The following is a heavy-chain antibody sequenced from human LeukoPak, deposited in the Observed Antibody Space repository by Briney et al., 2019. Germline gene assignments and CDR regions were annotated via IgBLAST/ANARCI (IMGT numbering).Heavy chain of an antibody. CDR1: GFTVSSNY. J-gene: IGHJ4*02. Sequence: GGSLRLSCAASGFTVSSNYMSWVRQAPGKGLEWVSVIYSGGSTYYADSVKGRFTISRDNSKNTLYLQMNSLRAEDTAVYYCARGELAVDGTSLFDYWGQGTLVTVSS. V-gene: IGHV3-66*01. CDR3: ARGELAVDGTSLFDY. CDR2: IYSGGST. D-gene: IGHD6-19*01.